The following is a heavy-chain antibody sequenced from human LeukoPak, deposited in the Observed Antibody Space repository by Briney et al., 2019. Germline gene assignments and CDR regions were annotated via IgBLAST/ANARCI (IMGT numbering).Heavy chain of an antibody. CDR3: ARDGSAAVAGDYYFDY. Sequence: ASVKVSCKASGYTFTSYYMHWVRQAPGQGLEWMGIINPSGGSTSYAQKFQGRVTMTRDTSTSTVYMELSSLRSEDTAVYYCARDGSAAVAGDYYFDYWGQGTLVTVSS. D-gene: IGHD6-19*01. V-gene: IGHV1-46*03. J-gene: IGHJ4*02. CDR2: INPSGGST. CDR1: GYTFTSYY.